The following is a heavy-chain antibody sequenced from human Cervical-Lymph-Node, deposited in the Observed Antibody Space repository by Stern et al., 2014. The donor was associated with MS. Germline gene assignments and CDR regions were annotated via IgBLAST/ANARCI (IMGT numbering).Heavy chain of an antibody. J-gene: IGHJ4*02. Sequence: EVQLVESGGGLVQPGGSLRLSCAASGFTFSSYDMHWVRQATGKGLEWVSAIGTAGDTYYPDSVKGRFTISRENAKNSLYLQMSSLRAGDTAVYYCARALNGDFDYWGQGTLVTVSS. CDR3: ARALNGDFDY. D-gene: IGHD7-27*01. CDR1: GFTFSSYD. V-gene: IGHV3-13*01. CDR2: IGTAGDT.